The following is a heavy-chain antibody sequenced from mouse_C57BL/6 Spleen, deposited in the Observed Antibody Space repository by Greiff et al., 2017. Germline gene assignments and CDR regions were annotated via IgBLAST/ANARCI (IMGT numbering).Heavy chain of an antibody. CDR3: ARWGYGSSPDYVDY. Sequence: QVQLQQSGAELVKPGASVKISCKASGYAFSSYWMNWVKQRPGKGLEWIGQIYPGDGDTNYNGKFKGKATLTADKSSSTAYMQLSGLTSEDSAVYFCARWGYGSSPDYVDYWGQGTTLTVSS. CDR1: GYAFSSYW. CDR2: IYPGDGDT. V-gene: IGHV1-80*01. D-gene: IGHD1-1*01. J-gene: IGHJ2*01.